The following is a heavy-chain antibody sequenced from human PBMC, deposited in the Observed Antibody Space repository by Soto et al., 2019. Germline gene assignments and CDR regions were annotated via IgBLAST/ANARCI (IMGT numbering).Heavy chain of an antibody. J-gene: IGHJ5*02. Sequence: AGGSLRLSCAASGFTFSSYGMHWVRQAPGKGLEWVAVISYDGSNKYYADSVKGRFTISRDNSKNTLYLQMNSLRAEDTAVYYCAKDRRETYYDFWSGPTVTWFDPWGQGTLVTVSS. CDR2: ISYDGSNK. D-gene: IGHD3-3*01. CDR1: GFTFSSYG. CDR3: AKDRRETYYDFWSGPTVTWFDP. V-gene: IGHV3-30*18.